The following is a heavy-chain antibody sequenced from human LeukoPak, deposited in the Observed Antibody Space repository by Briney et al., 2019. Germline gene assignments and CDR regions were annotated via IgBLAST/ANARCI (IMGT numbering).Heavy chain of an antibody. CDR2: ISYDGSNK. D-gene: IGHD2-2*01. V-gene: IGHV3-30-3*01. J-gene: IGHJ4*02. CDR3: ARDAADCSSTSCSYYYFDY. Sequence: GGSLRLSCAASGFTFTSYALHWVRQAPGKGLEWVAVISYDGSNKYYADSVKGRFTISRDNSKNTVSLQMNSLRAEGTAVYYCARDAADCSSTSCSYYYFDYWGQGTLVTVSS. CDR1: GFTFTSYA.